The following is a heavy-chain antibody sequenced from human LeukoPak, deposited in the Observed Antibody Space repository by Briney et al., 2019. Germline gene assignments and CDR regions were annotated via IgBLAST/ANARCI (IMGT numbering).Heavy chain of an antibody. J-gene: IGHJ4*02. Sequence: SETLSLTCAVTGNSISSVYYWGWIRQPPGKGLQWIGSIYHTGSTYYTPSLKSRVTISVDTSKNRFSLKLSSVTAADTAVYYCAGQHDSNGYYFYWGQGTLATVSS. CDR1: GNSISSVYY. CDR3: AGQHDSNGYYFY. V-gene: IGHV4-38-2*01. CDR2: IYHTGST. D-gene: IGHD3-22*01.